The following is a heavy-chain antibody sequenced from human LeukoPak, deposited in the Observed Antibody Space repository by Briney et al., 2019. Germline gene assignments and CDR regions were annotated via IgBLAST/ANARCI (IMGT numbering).Heavy chain of an antibody. CDR1: GFNVSANY. V-gene: IGHV3-7*01. CDR3: TRDRSRAEDD. CDR2: ISQGGSDK. J-gene: IGHJ4*02. Sequence: PGGSLRLSCAASGFNVSANYMIWVRQAPGKGLEWVANISQGGSDKYYVDSVKGRFTISRDNANNLLYLQMNSLRGEDTAVYYCTRDRSRAEDDWGQGTLVTVSS. D-gene: IGHD1-14*01.